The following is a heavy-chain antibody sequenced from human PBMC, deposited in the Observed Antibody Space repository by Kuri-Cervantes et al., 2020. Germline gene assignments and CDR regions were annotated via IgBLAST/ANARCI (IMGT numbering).Heavy chain of an antibody. CDR3: ATTVIAAAGTGAFDI. D-gene: IGHD6-13*01. CDR2: IIPIFGTA. Sequence: SVKVSCKASRGTFSSYATSWVRQAPGQGLEWMGGIIPIFGTANYAQKFQGRVTITADKSTSTAYMELSSLRSEDTAVYYCATTVIAAAGTGAFDIWGQGTMVTVSS. CDR1: RGTFSSYA. J-gene: IGHJ3*02. V-gene: IGHV1-69*06.